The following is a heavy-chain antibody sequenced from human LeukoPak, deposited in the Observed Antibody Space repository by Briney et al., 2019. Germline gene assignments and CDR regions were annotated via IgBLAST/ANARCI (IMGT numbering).Heavy chain of an antibody. CDR3: ARHFLGFDFDY. Sequence: GSLRLSCAASGFTFSSYWMSWVRQAPGKGLEWIGSIYYSGSTYYNPSLKSRVTISVDTSKNQFSLKLSSVTAADTAVYYCARHFLGFDFDYWGQGTLVTVSS. CDR1: GFTFSSYW. D-gene: IGHD3-10*01. J-gene: IGHJ4*02. CDR2: IYYSGST. V-gene: IGHV4-39*01.